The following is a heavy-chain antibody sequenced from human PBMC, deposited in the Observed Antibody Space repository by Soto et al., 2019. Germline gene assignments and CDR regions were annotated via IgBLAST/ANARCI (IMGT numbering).Heavy chain of an antibody. D-gene: IGHD1-1*01. CDR3: AGPPKPTSIYYYYGMDV. J-gene: IGHJ6*02. CDR1: GGTFSSYA. Sequence: QVQLVQSGAEVKKPGSSVKFSCQASGGTFSSYAISWVRQAPGPGLEWMGGSIPIFGTANYAQKFQGRVTITADESTSTADMELSSLRSEDTDVYYCAGPPKPTSIYYYYGMDVWGQGTTVTVSS. CDR2: SIPIFGTA. V-gene: IGHV1-69*12.